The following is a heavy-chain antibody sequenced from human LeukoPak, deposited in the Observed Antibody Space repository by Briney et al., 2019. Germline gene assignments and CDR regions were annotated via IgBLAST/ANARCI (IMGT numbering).Heavy chain of an antibody. CDR1: GFTFSSYW. CDR3: AKEPYDSSGYYPYFDY. V-gene: IGHV3-7*01. Sequence: PGGSLRLSCAASGFTFSSYWMSWVRQAPGKGLEWVANIKQDGSEKYYVDSVKGRFTISRDNAKNSLYLQMNSLRAGDTAVYYCAKEPYDSSGYYPYFDYWGQGTLVTVSS. CDR2: IKQDGSEK. J-gene: IGHJ4*02. D-gene: IGHD3-22*01.